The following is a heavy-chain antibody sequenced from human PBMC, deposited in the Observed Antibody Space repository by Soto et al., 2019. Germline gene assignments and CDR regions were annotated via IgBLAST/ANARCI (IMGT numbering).Heavy chain of an antibody. CDR2: IDWDDDK. J-gene: IGHJ6*03. Sequence: SGPTLVNPTQTLTLTCTFSGFSLSTSGMCVSWIRQPPGKALEWLARIDWDDDKYYSTSLKTRLTISKDTSKNQVVLTMTNMDPVDTATYYCARILWFRDRSWYMDVWGKGTTVTVSS. CDR1: GFSLSTSGMC. CDR3: ARILWFRDRSWYMDV. V-gene: IGHV2-70*11. D-gene: IGHD2-15*01.